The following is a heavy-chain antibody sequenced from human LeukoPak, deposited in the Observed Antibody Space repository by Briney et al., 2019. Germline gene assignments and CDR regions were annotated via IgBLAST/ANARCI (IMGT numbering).Heavy chain of an antibody. J-gene: IGHJ4*02. CDR1: GYTFTSYY. Sequence: ASVKVSCKASGYTFTSYYMHWVRQPPGQGLEGMGIINPSGGSTSYAQNFQGRVTMTRDTSTSTVYMELSSLRSEDTAVYYCARGAFPGGSGSSVFVYWGQGTLVTVSS. CDR3: ARGAFPGGSGSSVFVY. D-gene: IGHD1-26*01. CDR2: INPSGGST. V-gene: IGHV1-46*01.